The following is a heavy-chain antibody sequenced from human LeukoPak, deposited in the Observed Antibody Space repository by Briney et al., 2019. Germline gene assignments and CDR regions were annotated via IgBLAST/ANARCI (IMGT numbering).Heavy chain of an antibody. D-gene: IGHD4-11*01. CDR2: IKEDGSAK. V-gene: IGHV3-7*01. J-gene: IGHJ5*02. Sequence: GGSLRLSCAASGFTFSNYWMTWVRQAPGKGLEWVANIKEDGSAKIYMDSLKGRFTISRDNAQNSLYLQVNSLRAEDTAVYYCARDNSPGWFGPWGQGTLVAVSS. CDR3: ARDNSPGWFGP. CDR1: GFTFSNYW.